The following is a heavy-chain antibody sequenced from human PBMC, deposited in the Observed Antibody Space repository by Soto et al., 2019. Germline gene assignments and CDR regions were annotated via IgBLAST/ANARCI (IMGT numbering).Heavy chain of an antibody. CDR1: GFNFKNYG. V-gene: IGHV3-33*01. J-gene: IGHJ4*02. Sequence: QVQLVESGGGVVQPGVSLRLSCAASGFNFKNYGMHWVREGPGKGLEWVAVIWNDGSNKYYGDSVQGRVTISRDNSKNTVYLQLNSLRVVDTAVYRDARDPGRGEPPFDYWGQGTLVTISS. CDR2: IWNDGSNK. CDR3: ARDPGRGEPPFDY. D-gene: IGHD3-10*01.